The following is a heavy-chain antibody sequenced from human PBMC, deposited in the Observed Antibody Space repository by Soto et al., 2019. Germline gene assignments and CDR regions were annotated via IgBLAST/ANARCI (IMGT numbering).Heavy chain of an antibody. CDR3: VRIVSGSDGGYFDY. CDR2: IFSKDEK. D-gene: IGHD3-10*01. CDR1: GVALSDDSMG. Sequence: QVTLKESGPVLVKPTETLTLTCTVSGVALSDDSMGVAWIRQPPGKALEWLAHIFSKDEKSYITGSLKNRPSISQDTSKSQVVLTLTNVDPVDTATYYCVRIVSGSDGGYFDYWGQGILVTVSS. V-gene: IGHV2-26*01. J-gene: IGHJ4*02.